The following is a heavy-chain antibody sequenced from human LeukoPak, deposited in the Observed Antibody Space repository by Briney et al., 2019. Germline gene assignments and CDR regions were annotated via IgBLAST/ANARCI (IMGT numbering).Heavy chain of an antibody. Sequence: GGGVKDSCKASRYILISHDFNGVRPATGRGGEWVGWMNPNSGNTGYAEKFQGRFNMTRNTSISTAYMELSSLRSEDPAVYYCAKGSAPLWCGQHYYYYGMDVWGQGTTVTVSS. J-gene: IGHJ6*02. CDR3: AKGSAPLWCGQHYYYYGMDV. CDR1: RYILISHD. D-gene: IGHD3-10*01. CDR2: MNPNSGNT. V-gene: IGHV1-8*01.